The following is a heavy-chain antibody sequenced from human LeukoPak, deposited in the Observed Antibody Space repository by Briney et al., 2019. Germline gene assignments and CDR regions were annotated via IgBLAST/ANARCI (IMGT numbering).Heavy chain of an antibody. V-gene: IGHV3-21*01. J-gene: IGHJ4*02. CDR1: GFTFSSYS. CDR2: ISTSSSYI. Sequence: GGSLRLSYAASGFTFSSYSMNWVRQAPGKGLEWVSSISTSSSYIYYADSVKGRFTISRDNAKNSLYLQMNSLRAEDTAVYYCASSGWSSRHDYWGQGTLVTVSS. D-gene: IGHD6-19*01. CDR3: ASSGWSSRHDY.